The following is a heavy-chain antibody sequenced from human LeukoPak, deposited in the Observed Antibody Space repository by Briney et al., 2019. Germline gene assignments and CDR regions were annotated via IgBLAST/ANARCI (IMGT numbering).Heavy chain of an antibody. D-gene: IGHD3-10*01. J-gene: IGHJ4*02. CDR2: ISYSGSA. V-gene: IGHV4-59*12. CDR1: GGSLSNYY. Sequence: PSETLSLTCTVSGGSLSNYYWTWIRQPPGKGLEWIWYISYSGSANYNPSLTSRLTISVGSSKNRFFLKLSSATAADAAVYYCARDWYYYGSGNKSFDYWGQGTLVTVSS. CDR3: ARDWYYYGSGNKSFDY.